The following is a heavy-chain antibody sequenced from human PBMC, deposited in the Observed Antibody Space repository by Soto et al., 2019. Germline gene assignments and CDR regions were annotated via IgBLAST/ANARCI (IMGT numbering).Heavy chain of an antibody. CDR1: GFTFSGSA. CDR3: TSFRSRDINEIFGVVINSI. CDR2: IRSKANSYAT. V-gene: IGHV3-73*01. J-gene: IGHJ3*02. D-gene: IGHD3-3*01. Sequence: GGSLRLSCAASGFTFSGSAMHWLRQASGKGLEWVGRIRSKANSYATAYAASVKGRFTISRDDSKNTAYLQMNSLKTEDTAVYYCTSFRSRDINEIFGVVINSIWGQGTMVTVSS.